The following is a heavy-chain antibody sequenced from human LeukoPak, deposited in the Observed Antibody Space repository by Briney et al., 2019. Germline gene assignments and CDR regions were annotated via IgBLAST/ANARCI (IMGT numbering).Heavy chain of an antibody. CDR3: ARDRGIAVAGSTDY. CDR2: INPNSGGT. V-gene: IGHV1-2*02. CDR1: GYTFTGYY. Sequence: ASVKVSCKASGYTFTGYYMHWVRQAPGQGLEWMGWINPNSGGTNYAQKFQGRVTMTRDTSISTAYMELSRLRSDDTAVYYCARDRGIAVAGSTDYWGQGTLVTVSS. D-gene: IGHD6-19*01. J-gene: IGHJ4*02.